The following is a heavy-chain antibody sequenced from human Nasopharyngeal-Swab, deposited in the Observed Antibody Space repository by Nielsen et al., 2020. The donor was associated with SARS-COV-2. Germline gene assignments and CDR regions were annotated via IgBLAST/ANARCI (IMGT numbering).Heavy chain of an antibody. V-gene: IGHV1-2*06. J-gene: IGHJ4*02. Sequence: KVSCKASGYTFTGYYMPWVRQAPGQGLEWMGRINPNSGGTNYAQKFQGRVTMTRDTSISTAYMELSRLRSDDTAVYYCARDLGYIRYCSGGSCYQDYWGQGTLVTVSS. CDR3: ARDLGYIRYCSGGSCYQDY. CDR2: INPNSGGT. D-gene: IGHD2-15*01. CDR1: GYTFTGYY.